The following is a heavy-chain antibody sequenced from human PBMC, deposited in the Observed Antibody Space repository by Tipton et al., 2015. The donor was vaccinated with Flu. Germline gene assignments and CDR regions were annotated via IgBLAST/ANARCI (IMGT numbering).Heavy chain of an antibody. D-gene: IGHD5/OR15-5a*01. V-gene: IGHV4-59*02. J-gene: IGHJ6*02. CDR2: LSYRGST. CDR1: GGSVSSYY. Sequence: LSLTCTVSGGSVSSYYWSWIRQSPGKGLEWIGFLSYRGSTNYNPSLKSRVSISVDTSKNQFSLRLTSVTAADTAIYYCAKDSAEVSGMYYGMDVWGQGASVTVSS. CDR3: AKDSAEVSGMYYGMDV.